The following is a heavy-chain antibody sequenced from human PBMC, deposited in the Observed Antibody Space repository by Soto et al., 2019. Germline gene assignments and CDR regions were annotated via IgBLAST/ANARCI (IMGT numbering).Heavy chain of an antibody. CDR2: ISASGGST. V-gene: IGHV3-23*01. CDR3: AKKLGDSNANFDY. CDR1: GFRFSGYA. Sequence: GGSLRLSCAASGFRFSGYAISWVRQAPGKGLEWVAAISASGGSTSYTDSVRGRFTISRDNSKSTLYLQMNSLRAEDTAVYFCAKKLGDSNANFDYWGRGAVVTVSS. J-gene: IGHJ4*02.